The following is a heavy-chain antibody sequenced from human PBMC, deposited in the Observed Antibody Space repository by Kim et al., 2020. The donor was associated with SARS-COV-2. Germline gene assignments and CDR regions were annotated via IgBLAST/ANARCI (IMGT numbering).Heavy chain of an antibody. Sequence: GGSLRLSCAASGFTFRNYGMHWVRQAPDKGLEWVAVVSSNGGTKFYAESIKGRFTISRDNSKNTLYLQMNSLRDEDTAVYYCAKEREHASGSYYSDWGQGNLVTVSS. CDR2: VSSNGGTK. CDR3: AKEREHASGSYYSD. J-gene: IGHJ4*02. V-gene: IGHV3-30*18. CDR1: GFTFRNYG. D-gene: IGHD3-10*01.